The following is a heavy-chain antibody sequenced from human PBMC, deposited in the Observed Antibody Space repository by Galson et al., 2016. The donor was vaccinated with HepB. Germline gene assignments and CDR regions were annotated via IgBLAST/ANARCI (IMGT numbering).Heavy chain of an antibody. Sequence: CAISGDSVSSNNAAWNWIRQSPSRGLEWLGRTYYRSKWYNDYALSVKSRITITPDTSKNQFSLHLKYVTSEETAVYYCAKETPLHPTLDYWGQGTLVTVSS. CDR3: AKETPLHPTLDY. CDR1: GDSVSSNNAA. V-gene: IGHV6-1*01. J-gene: IGHJ4*02. CDR2: TYYRSKWYN.